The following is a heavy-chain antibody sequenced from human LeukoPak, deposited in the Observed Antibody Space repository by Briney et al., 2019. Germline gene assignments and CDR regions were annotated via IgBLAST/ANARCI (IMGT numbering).Heavy chain of an antibody. J-gene: IGHJ4*02. V-gene: IGHV3-23*01. D-gene: IGHD3/OR15-3a*01. CDR2: ISGSGSGGST. Sequence: GGSLRLSCAASGFTFSSSAMSWVRQAPGKGLEWVSSISGSGSGGSTYYADSVKGRFTISRDNSKNTLYLQMNSLRAEDTAVYYCARDSGFSGTQRGEYWGQGTLVTVSS. CDR3: ARDSGFSGTQRGEY. CDR1: GFTFSSSA.